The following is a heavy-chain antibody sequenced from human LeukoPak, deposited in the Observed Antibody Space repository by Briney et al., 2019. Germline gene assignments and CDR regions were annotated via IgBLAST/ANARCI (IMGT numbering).Heavy chain of an antibody. CDR2: ISSSGSTI. D-gene: IGHD5-12*01. J-gene: IGHJ4*02. CDR1: GFTFSSYK. CDR3: AREGGYSGYDFDY. Sequence: PGGSLRLSCAASGFTFSSYKMNWVRQAPGKGLEWVSYISSSGSTIYYADSVKGRFTISRDNAKNSLYLQMNSLRAEDTAVYYCAREGGYSGYDFDYWGQGTLVTVSS. V-gene: IGHV3-48*03.